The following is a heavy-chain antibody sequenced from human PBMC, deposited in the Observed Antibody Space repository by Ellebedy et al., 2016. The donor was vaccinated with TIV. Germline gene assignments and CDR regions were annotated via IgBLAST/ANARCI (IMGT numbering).Heavy chain of an antibody. CDR2: ISSTSSTI. D-gene: IGHD6-13*01. CDR3: ARGGSSNNWFYYFEY. V-gene: IGHV3-48*04. J-gene: IGHJ4*02. CDR1: GFTFSTYT. Sequence: GESLKISXAASGFTFSTYTMNWVRQAPGKGLEWVSYISSTSSTIYYADSVKGRFTISRDNAKNSLYLQMNSLRAEDTAVYYCARGGSSNNWFYYFEYWGQGNLVTVSS.